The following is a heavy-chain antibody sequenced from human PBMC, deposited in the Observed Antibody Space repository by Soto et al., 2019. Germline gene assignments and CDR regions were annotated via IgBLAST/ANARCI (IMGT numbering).Heavy chain of an antibody. CDR2: IYPGDSDT. V-gene: IGHV5-51*01. J-gene: IGHJ6*02. CDR3: ARTVRGVIITAYGMDV. Sequence: ESLKISCKGSGYSFTSYWIGWVRQMPGKGLEWMGIIYPGDSDTRYSPSFQGQVTISADKSISTAYLQWSSLKASDTAMYYCARTVRGVIITAYGMDVWGQGTTVTVSS. D-gene: IGHD3-10*01. CDR1: GYSFTSYW.